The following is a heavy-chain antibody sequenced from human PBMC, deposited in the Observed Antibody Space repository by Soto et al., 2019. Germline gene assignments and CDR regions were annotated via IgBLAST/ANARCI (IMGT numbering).Heavy chain of an antibody. V-gene: IGHV3-30-3*01. CDR2: ISYDGSNK. CDR1: GFTFSSYA. J-gene: IGHJ4*02. CDR3: ARGVGGHGANVAY. Sequence: QVQLVESGGGVVQPGRSLRLSCAASGFTFSSYAMHWVRQAPGKGLEWVAVISYDGSNKYYAESVKGRFTISRDNSKNTLYLEMNSLRAVDTAVYYCARGVGGHGANVAYWGQVTLVTVSS. D-gene: IGHD1-26*01.